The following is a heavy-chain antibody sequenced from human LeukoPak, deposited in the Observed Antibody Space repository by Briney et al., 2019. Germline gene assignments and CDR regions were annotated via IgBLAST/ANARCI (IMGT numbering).Heavy chain of an antibody. J-gene: IGHJ4*02. Sequence: SETLSLTCAVYGGSFSGYYWSWIRQPPGKGLEWIGEINHSGSTNYNPSLKSRVTISVDTSKNQFSLKLSSVTAADTAVYYCASSGSGWYRRTYFDYWGQGTLVTVSP. V-gene: IGHV4-34*01. CDR2: INHSGST. CDR3: ASSGSGWYRRTYFDY. CDR1: GGSFSGYY. D-gene: IGHD6-19*01.